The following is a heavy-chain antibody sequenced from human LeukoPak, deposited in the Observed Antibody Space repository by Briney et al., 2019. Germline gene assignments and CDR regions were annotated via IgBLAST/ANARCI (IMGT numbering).Heavy chain of an antibody. V-gene: IGHV3-48*03. D-gene: IGHD3-10*01. CDR3: FGESHYYGMDV. J-gene: IGHJ6*04. CDR1: GFAFSSYE. Sequence: PGGSLRLSCVASGFAFSSYEMNWARQAPGKGLEWVSYISTSGSTIYYADSVKGRFTISRDNAKNSLYLQMNSLRAEDTAVYYGFGESHYYGMDVWGKGTTVTVSS. CDR2: ISTSGSTI.